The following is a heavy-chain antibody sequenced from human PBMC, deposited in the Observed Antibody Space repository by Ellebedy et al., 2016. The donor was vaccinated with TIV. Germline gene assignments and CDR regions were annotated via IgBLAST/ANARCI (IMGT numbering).Heavy chain of an antibody. J-gene: IGHJ4*02. CDR2: ISGSGGST. CDR1: GFTFSSYA. Sequence: GESLKISCAASGFTFSSYAMSWVRQAPGKGLEWVSAISGSGGSTYYADAVKGRFTISRDNSKNTLYLHMNSLRAEDTAVYYCARVESRLLFYGDYRKLDYWGQGTLVTVSS. D-gene: IGHD4-17*01. V-gene: IGHV3-23*01. CDR3: ARVESRLLFYGDYRKLDY.